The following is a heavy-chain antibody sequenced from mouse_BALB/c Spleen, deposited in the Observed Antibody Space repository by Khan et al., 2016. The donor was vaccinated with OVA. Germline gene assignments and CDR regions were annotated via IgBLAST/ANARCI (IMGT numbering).Heavy chain of an antibody. CDR1: GYTFSTYW. CDR3: ASSARAYYYAMDY. V-gene: IGHV1-9*01. Sequence: QVQLKQSGAEVMKPGASVKISCKASGYTFSTYWIEWVKQRPGHGLEWIGEILPRSGTTNYNENFKGKATFTADTSSNTDYMPLSSLTSEDSAVVFCASSARAYYYAMDYWGQGTTVTVSS. J-gene: IGHJ4*01. D-gene: IGHD3-1*01. CDR2: ILPRSGTT.